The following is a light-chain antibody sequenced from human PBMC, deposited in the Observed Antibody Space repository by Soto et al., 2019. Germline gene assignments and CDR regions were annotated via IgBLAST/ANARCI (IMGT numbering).Light chain of an antibody. Sequence: EVVLTQSPGTLSLSPGERATLSCRASQSINNNFSWYQHKSGPAPRLLIYCATSRAAGGPDRFSGSGSRTDFTITISRLEPEDFAVYYCQQYGTSRDTFGPGTKVDIK. J-gene: IGKJ3*01. CDR2: CAT. CDR1: QSINNNF. V-gene: IGKV3-20*01. CDR3: QQYGTSRDT.